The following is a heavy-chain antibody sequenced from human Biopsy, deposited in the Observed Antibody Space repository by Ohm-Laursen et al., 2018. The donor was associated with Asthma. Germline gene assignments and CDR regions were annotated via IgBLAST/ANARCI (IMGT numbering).Heavy chain of an antibody. V-gene: IGHV3-7*01. CDR1: GFTFGDYC. Sequence: SLRLSCAASGFTFGDYCMSWVRQVPGQGLEWVANIKHDGSEKNHVDSLKGQFTISRDNAKNSLYLQKNSLRAEDTAVYYCARTFHFWSPYHAEHYQLWGQGILVTVSS. CDR2: IKHDGSEK. CDR3: ARTFHFWSPYHAEHYQL. D-gene: IGHD3-3*02. J-gene: IGHJ1*01.